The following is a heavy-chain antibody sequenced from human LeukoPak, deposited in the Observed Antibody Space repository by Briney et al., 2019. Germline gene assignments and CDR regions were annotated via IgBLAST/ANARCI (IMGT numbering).Heavy chain of an antibody. CDR1: QRTYSSYA. J-gene: IGHJ5*02. CDR2: IIPILGIA. CDR3: ARDRRGIVVVPAAMQVWFDP. D-gene: IGHD2-2*01. Sequence: SVDPSDTPAQRTYSSYAISSVRQAPGQQLEWMGRIIPILGIASYAQKLQGRVTITADKSTSTAYMELSSLRSEDTAVYFCARDRRGIVVVPAAMQVWFDPWGQGTLVTVSS. V-gene: IGHV1-69*04.